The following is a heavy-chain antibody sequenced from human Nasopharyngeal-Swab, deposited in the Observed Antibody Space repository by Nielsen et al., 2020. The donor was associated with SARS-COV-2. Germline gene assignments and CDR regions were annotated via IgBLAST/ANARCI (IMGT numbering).Heavy chain of an antibody. CDR3: ATVAVGATPGGAFDI. J-gene: IGHJ3*02. V-gene: IGHV1-24*01. Sequence: ASVKVSCKVSGYTLTKLSMHWVRQAPGKGLEWMGGFDPEDGETIYAQKFQGRVTMTEDTSTDTAYMELSSLRSEDTAVYYCATVAVGATPGGAFDIWGQGTMVTVSS. CDR1: GYTLTKLS. D-gene: IGHD1-26*01. CDR2: FDPEDGET.